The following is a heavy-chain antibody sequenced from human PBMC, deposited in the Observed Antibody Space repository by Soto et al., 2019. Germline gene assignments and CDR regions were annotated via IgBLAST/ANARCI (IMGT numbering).Heavy chain of an antibody. CDR1: GFTVSSNY. V-gene: IGHV3-66*01. CDR3: ARDSPMFFSSTSCYHFLLAL. Sequence: PGGSLRLSCAASGFTVSSNYMSWVRQAPGKGLEWVSVIYSGGSTYYADSVKGRFTISRDNSKNTLYLQMNSLRAEDTAVYYCARDSPMFFSSTSCYHFLLALCGQGSLVP. D-gene: IGHD2-2*01. J-gene: IGHJ1*01. CDR2: IYSGGST.